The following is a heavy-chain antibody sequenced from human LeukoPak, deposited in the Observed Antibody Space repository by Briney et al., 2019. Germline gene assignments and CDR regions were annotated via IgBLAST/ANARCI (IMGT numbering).Heavy chain of an antibody. CDR3: APTLYGDYYFDY. CDR1: GFSLSTSEVG. Sequence: SGPTLVKPTQTLTLTCTFSGFSLSTSEVGVGWIRQPPGKALEWLALIYWNDDKRYSPSLKSRLTITKDTSKNQVVLTMTNMDPVDTATYYCAPTLYGDYYFDYWGQGTLVTVSS. D-gene: IGHD4-17*01. CDR2: IYWNDDK. V-gene: IGHV2-5*01. J-gene: IGHJ4*02.